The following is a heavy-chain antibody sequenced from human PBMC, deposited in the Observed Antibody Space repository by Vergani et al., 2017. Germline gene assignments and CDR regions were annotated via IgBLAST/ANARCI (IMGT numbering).Heavy chain of an antibody. CDR3: AKVLYYASRGYFDY. J-gene: IGHJ4*02. CDR1: GFTFNSYA. Sequence: EVQLLESGGGLVQPGGSLRLSCSASGFTFNSYAIHWVRQAPGKGLEWVSCINGGGSNTYYADSVKGRFTISRDNSKNTLYLQMNILRADETAVYYCAKVLYYASRGYFDYWGQGTLVTVSS. CDR2: INGGGSNT. V-gene: IGHV3-23*01. D-gene: IGHD3-10*01.